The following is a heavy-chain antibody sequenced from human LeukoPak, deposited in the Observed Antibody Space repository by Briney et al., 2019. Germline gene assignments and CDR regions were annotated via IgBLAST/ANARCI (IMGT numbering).Heavy chain of an antibody. D-gene: IGHD3-22*01. CDR3: ARGVNVNYYDSSGYYYVDXFDI. J-gene: IGHJ3*02. CDR2: IYTSGST. CDR1: GGSISSYY. Sequence: SETLSLTCTVSGGSISSYYWSWIRQPAGKGLEWIGRIYTSGSTNYNPSLKSRVTMSVDTSKNQFSLKLSSVTAADTAVYYCARGVNVNYYDSSGYYYVDXFDIWGQGTMVTVSS. V-gene: IGHV4-4*07.